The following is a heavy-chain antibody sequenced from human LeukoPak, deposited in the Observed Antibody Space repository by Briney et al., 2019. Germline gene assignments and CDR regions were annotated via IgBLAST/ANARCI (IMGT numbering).Heavy chain of an antibody. CDR3: ARDQGGVVRGVIDWFDP. D-gene: IGHD3-10*01. J-gene: IGHJ5*02. Sequence: SETLSLTCTVSGGSISSGTYYWNWIRQPAGKGLEWIGRIYISGSTNYNPSLKSRLTMSVDTSKNQFSLKLSSVTAADTAVYYCARDQGGVVRGVIDWFDPWGQGALVTVSS. V-gene: IGHV4-61*02. CDR1: GGSISSGTYY. CDR2: IYISGST.